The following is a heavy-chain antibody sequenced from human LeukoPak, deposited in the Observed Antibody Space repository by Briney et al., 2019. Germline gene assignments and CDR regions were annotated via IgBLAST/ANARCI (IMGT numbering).Heavy chain of an antibody. Sequence: ASVKVSCKASGGTFSSYAISWVRQAPGKGLEWMGGFDPEDGETIYAQKFQGRVTMTEDTSTDTAYMELSSLRSEDTAVYYCATTLGVQYGMDVWGQGTTVTVSS. D-gene: IGHD2-8*01. V-gene: IGHV1-24*01. CDR1: GGTFSSYA. CDR3: ATTLGVQYGMDV. J-gene: IGHJ6*02. CDR2: FDPEDGET.